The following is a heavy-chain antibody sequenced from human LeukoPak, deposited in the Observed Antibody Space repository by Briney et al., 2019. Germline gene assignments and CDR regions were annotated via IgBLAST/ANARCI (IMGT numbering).Heavy chain of an antibody. CDR1: GYTFTGYY. CDR2: INPNSGDT. V-gene: IGHV1-2*02. CDR3: ARDNTATGPFDY. D-gene: IGHD1-1*01. J-gene: IGHJ4*02. Sequence: ASVKVSCKASGYTFTGYYIHWVRQAPGQGLEWMGWINPNSGDTDYAQKFQGRVTMTRDTSISTPYMELSRLRSDDTAVYYCARDNTATGPFDYWGQGTLVTVSS.